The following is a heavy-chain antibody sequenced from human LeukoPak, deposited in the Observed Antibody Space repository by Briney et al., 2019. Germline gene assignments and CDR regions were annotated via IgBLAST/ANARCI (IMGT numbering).Heavy chain of an antibody. CDR3: ASTRRAPTYYYGSGSYRSPYNWFDP. J-gene: IGHJ5*02. D-gene: IGHD3-10*01. V-gene: IGHV4-34*01. Sequence: SETLSLTCAVYGGSFSGYYWSWIRQPPGKGLEWIGEINHSGSINYNPSLKSRVTISVDTSKNQFSLKLRSVTAADTAVYYCASTRRAPTYYYGSGSYRSPYNWFDPWGQGTLVTVSS. CDR1: GGSFSGYY. CDR2: INHSGSI.